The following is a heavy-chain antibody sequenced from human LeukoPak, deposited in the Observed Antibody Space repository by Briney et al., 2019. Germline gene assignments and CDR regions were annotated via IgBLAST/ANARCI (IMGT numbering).Heavy chain of an antibody. CDR1: GFTVSSNW. D-gene: IGHD6-13*01. Sequence: GGSLRLSWAASGFTVSSNWMHWVRQAPGKGLVWVSRIISNENSATYADSVKGRFTISRDNAKNTLYLQMNSLRAEDTAVYYCVRGGIASAFDIWGQGTMVTVSS. J-gene: IGHJ3*02. CDR3: VRGGIASAFDI. V-gene: IGHV3-74*01. CDR2: IISNENSA.